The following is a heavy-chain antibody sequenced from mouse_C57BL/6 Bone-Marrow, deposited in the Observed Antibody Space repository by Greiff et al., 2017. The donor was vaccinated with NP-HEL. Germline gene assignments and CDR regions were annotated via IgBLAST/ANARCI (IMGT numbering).Heavy chain of an antibody. J-gene: IGHJ2*01. CDR1: GYAFTNYL. D-gene: IGHD1-1*01. CDR3: ARRVIYYGSSEDY. Sequence: QVQLQQSGAELVRPGTSVKVSCKASGYAFTNYLIEWVKQRPGQGLEWIGVINPGSGGTNYNEKFKGKATLTADKSSSTAYMQLSSLTSEDSAVYFCARRVIYYGSSEDYWGQGTTLTVSS. V-gene: IGHV1-54*01. CDR2: INPGSGGT.